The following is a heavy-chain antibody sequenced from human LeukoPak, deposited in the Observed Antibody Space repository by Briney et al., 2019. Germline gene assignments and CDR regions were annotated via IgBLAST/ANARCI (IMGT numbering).Heavy chain of an antibody. J-gene: IGHJ4*02. V-gene: IGHV6-1*01. D-gene: IGHD2-8*01. CDR2: TYYRSKWYN. Sequence: SQTLSLTCAISGDSVSSNSAAWNWIRQSPSRGLEWLGRTYYRSKWYNDYAVSVKSRITINPDTSKNQFSLQLNSVTHEDTAVYYCARVGDCTNGVCLYYFDYWGQGTLVTVSS. CDR1: GDSVSSNSAA. CDR3: ARVGDCTNGVCLYYFDY.